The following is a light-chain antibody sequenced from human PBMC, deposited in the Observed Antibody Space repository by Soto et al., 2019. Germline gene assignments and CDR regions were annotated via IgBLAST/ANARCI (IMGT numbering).Light chain of an antibody. CDR1: QSISSW. CDR2: KAS. V-gene: IGKV1-5*03. CDR3: QQYNFYSRT. Sequence: DIQMTQSPSTLSASVGETVTITCRASQSISSWLAWYQQKPGKAPKLLIYKASTLQSGVPSRFSGTGSWTEFSLTISSLQPDDFATYYCQQYNFYSRTFGQGTKVEVK. J-gene: IGKJ1*01.